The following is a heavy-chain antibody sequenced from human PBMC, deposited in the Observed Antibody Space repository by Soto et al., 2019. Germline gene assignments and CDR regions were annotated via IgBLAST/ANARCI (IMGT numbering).Heavy chain of an antibody. V-gene: IGHV4-30-4*01. CDR3: ARGSDVLARGATFFDS. D-gene: IGHD3-10*01. CDR1: GGFISNSDYF. Sequence: SETLSLTCNVSGGFISNSDYFWSWIRQSPGKGLECIGYSSSSGNTYYNPPLRSRATLSVDRSKNQFSLRLTSVTVEDTAIYYCARGSDVLARGATFFDSWGQGSLVTVSS. CDR2: SSSSGNT. J-gene: IGHJ4*02.